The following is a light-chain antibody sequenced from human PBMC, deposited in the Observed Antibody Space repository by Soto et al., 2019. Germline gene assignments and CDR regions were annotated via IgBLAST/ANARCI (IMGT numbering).Light chain of an antibody. Sequence: QSALTQPPSASGSPGQSVTISCTGTSSDVGRYNHVSWYQQHPGKAPKLMIFDVNKRPSGVHDRFSGSKSGNTASLTVSGLQAEDEADYYCSAYAGSIYVFGSGTKLTVL. CDR3: SAYAGSIYV. CDR1: SSDVGRYNH. J-gene: IGLJ6*01. V-gene: IGLV2-8*01. CDR2: DVN.